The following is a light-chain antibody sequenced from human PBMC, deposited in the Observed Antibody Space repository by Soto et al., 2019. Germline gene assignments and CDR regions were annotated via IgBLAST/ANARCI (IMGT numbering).Light chain of an antibody. V-gene: IGLV2-14*01. CDR1: SSDVGDYNY. J-gene: IGLJ2*01. Sequence: QSALTQPASVSGSPGQSITISCTGNSSDVGDYNYVSWYQHRPGKAPKLIIYEVSNRPSGLSNRFSGSKSGNTASLTISGLQTEDEADYYCASYTSGNTNVLFGGGTKLTVL. CDR2: EVS. CDR3: ASYTSGNTNVL.